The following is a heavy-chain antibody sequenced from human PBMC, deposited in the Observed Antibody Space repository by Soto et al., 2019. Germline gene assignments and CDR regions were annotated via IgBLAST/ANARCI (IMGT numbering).Heavy chain of an antibody. Sequence: PGESLKISCKGSGYSFTSYWIGWVRQMPGKGLEWMGIIYPGDSDTRYSPSFQGQVTISADKSISTAYLQWSSLKASDTAMYYCARHNFLREYSSHLDIWGKGTMVTVS. CDR1: GYSFTSYW. D-gene: IGHD6-6*01. V-gene: IGHV5-51*01. J-gene: IGHJ3*02. CDR2: IYPGDSDT. CDR3: ARHNFLREYSSHLDI.